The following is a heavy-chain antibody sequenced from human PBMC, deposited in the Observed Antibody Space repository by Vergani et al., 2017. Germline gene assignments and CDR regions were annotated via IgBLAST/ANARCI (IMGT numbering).Heavy chain of an antibody. J-gene: IGHJ3*02. CDR3: ARDRVGNDGGRDAFDI. V-gene: IGHV1-69*01. CDR1: GGTFSSYA. CDR2: IIPIFGTA. D-gene: IGHD1-1*01. Sequence: QVQLVQSGAEVKKPGSSVKVSCKASGGTFSSYAISWVRQAPGQGLEWMGGIIPIFGTANYAQKFQGRVTITADESTSTAYMELSSLRSEDTAGYYCARDRVGNDGGRDAFDIWGQGTMVTVSS.